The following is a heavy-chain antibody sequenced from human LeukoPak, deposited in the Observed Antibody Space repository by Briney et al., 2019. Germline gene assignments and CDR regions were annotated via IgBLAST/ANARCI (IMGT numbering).Heavy chain of an antibody. D-gene: IGHD6-19*01. V-gene: IGHV3-23*01. Sequence: GGSLRLPCAASGFTSSTYAISWVRQGPGKGLEWVSAIRPDGDRTYYTDSVRGRFTISRDNSKDTVYPQINSLRVEDTAVYYCAREQSGTRGWYTVDYWGQGTLVTVSS. J-gene: IGHJ4*02. CDR1: GFTSSTYA. CDR3: AREQSGTRGWYTVDY. CDR2: IRPDGDRT.